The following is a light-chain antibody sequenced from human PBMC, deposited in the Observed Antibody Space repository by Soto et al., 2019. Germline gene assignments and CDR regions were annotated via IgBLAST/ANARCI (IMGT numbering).Light chain of an antibody. V-gene: IGKV3-20*01. CDR2: GAS. J-gene: IGKJ1*01. CDR3: QQYGSAPRT. CDR1: QSVSSSY. Sequence: EIVLTQSPGTLSLSPGERATLSCRASQSVSSSYLAWYQQKPGQAPRLLIYGASSRATGIPDRFSGSGSGTAFTLTISRLEPEDFAVYYCQQYGSAPRTFGKGTKGEIK.